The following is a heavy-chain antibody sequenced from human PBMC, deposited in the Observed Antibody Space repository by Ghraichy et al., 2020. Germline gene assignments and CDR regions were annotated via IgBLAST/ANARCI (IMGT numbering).Heavy chain of an antibody. D-gene: IGHD3-16*02. CDR2: INHSGST. CDR3: ARHLPPYRNYYYYYGMDV. V-gene: IGHV4-34*01. CDR1: GGSFSGYY. J-gene: IGHJ6*02. Sequence: SETLSLTCAVYGGSFSGYYWSWIRQPPGKGLEWIGEINHSGSTNYNPSLKSRVTISVDTSKNQFSLKLSSVTAADTAVYYCARHLPPYRNYYYYYGMDVWGQGTTVTVSS.